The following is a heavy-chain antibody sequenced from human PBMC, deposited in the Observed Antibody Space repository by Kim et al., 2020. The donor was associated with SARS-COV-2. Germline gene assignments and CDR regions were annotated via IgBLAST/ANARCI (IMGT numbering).Heavy chain of an antibody. CDR3: TRGRAGVVPAPILGLGPHYDYFIMDV. CDR1: GGSISGYS. D-gene: IGHD2-2*02. V-gene: IGHV4-34*01. CDR2: SNNCGST. J-gene: IGHJ6*02. Sequence: SETLSLTCAVYGGSISGYSWSWIRQPQGQGLEWLGESNNCGSTNYNPSLKRRVTMSVDTSKNQSSLRLSSVTAADTAYYYCTRGRAGVVPAPILGLGPHYDYFIMDVWGQGTTVTVSS.